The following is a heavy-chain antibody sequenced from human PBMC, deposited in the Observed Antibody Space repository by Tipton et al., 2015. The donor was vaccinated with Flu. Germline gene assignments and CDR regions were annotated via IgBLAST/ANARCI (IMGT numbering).Heavy chain of an antibody. V-gene: IGHV4-39*07. CDR1: GASMKKSNHY. D-gene: IGHD6-19*01. Sequence: TLSLTCSVSGASMKKSNHYWGWIRQPPGKGLEWIGSIYFSGTPYYSPSLESRVTISEDTSKNQFSLKLSSVTAADTAVYYCARGPEQWLVNPHYFDYWGQGTLVTVSS. J-gene: IGHJ4*02. CDR3: ARGPEQWLVNPHYFDY. CDR2: IYFSGTP.